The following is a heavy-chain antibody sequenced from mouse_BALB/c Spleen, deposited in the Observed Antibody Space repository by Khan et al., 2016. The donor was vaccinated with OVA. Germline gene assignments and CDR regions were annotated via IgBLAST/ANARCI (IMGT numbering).Heavy chain of an antibody. J-gene: IGHJ3*01. CDR3: TRGGGGNRFAD. Sequence: QVQLQQSGAELVRPGVSVKISCKGSGYTFTDFTMHWVRQSHAMSLEWIGVISTYYGHATYNQKFKDKATMTVDKSSSTAYMELARLTSEDSAIYYWTRGGGGNRFADWGQGTLVTVSA. CDR2: ISTYYGHA. V-gene: IGHV1S137*01. CDR1: GYTFTDFT.